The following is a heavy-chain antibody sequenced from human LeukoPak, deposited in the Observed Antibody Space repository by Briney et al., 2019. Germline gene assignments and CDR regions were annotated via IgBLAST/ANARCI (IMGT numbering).Heavy chain of an antibody. Sequence: RASETLSLTCTVSGGSINSYYWSWIRQPPGKGLEWIGYIYYSGSTNYNPSLKSRVTISVDTSKNQFSLRLSSVTAADTAVYYCARVKGYMTEDYFDYWGQGTLITVSS. CDR2: IYYSGST. D-gene: IGHD6-13*01. CDR1: GGSINSYY. CDR3: ARVKGYMTEDYFDY. V-gene: IGHV4-59*01. J-gene: IGHJ4*02.